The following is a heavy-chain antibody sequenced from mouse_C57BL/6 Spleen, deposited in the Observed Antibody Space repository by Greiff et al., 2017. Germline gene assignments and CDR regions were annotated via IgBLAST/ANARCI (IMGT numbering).Heavy chain of an antibody. V-gene: IGHV1-69*01. D-gene: IGHD2-3*01. CDR2: IDPSDSYT. CDR1: GYTFTSYW. CDR3: ARWLLYYYAMDY. J-gene: IGHJ4*01. Sequence: QVQLQQPGAELVMPGASVKLSCKASGYTFTSYWMHWVKQRPGQGLEWIGEIDPSDSYTNYNHKFKGKSTLTVDKSSSTAYMQLSSLTSEDSAVYYCARWLLYYYAMDYWGQGTSVTVSS.